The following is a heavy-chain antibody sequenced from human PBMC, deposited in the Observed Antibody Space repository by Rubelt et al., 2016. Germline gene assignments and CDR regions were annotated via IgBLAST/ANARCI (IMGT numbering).Heavy chain of an antibody. Sequence: VRQAPGKGLEWVAVIWSDGSNKYYVDSVKGRFTISRDNSKNRLFLQMNSLRAEDTAVYYCIRGGIQVAGIDAFDMWGQGTMVTVSS. D-gene: IGHD6-19*01. J-gene: IGHJ3*02. CDR2: IWSDGSNK. CDR3: IRGGIQVAGIDAFDM. V-gene: IGHV3-33*01.